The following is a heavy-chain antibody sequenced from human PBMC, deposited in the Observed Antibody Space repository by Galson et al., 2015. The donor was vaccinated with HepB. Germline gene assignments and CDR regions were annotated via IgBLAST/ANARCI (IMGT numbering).Heavy chain of an antibody. D-gene: IGHD6-19*01. CDR3: ARPNTNPYSSGWFGDDY. CDR2: ISSSSSYI. Sequence: SLRLSCAASGFTFSSYSMNWVRQAPGKGLEWVSSISSSSSYIYYADSVKGRFTISRDNAKNSLYPQMNSLRAEDTAVYYCARPNTNPYSSGWFGDDYWGQGTLVTVSS. J-gene: IGHJ4*02. CDR1: GFTFSSYS. V-gene: IGHV3-21*01.